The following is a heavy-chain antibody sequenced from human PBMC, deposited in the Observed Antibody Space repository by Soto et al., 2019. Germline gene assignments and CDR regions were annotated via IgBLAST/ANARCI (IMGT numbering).Heavy chain of an antibody. CDR3: AKRRDAFDI. J-gene: IGHJ3*02. CDR1: GFTFSSYG. V-gene: IGHV3-30*18. Sequence: QVQLVESGGGVVQPGRSLRLSCAASGFTFSSYGMHWVRQAPGKGLEWVAVISYDGSNKYYADSVKGRFPISRDNSKKTLYLQMNSLRAEDTAVYYCAKRRDAFDIWGQGTMVTVSS. CDR2: ISYDGSNK.